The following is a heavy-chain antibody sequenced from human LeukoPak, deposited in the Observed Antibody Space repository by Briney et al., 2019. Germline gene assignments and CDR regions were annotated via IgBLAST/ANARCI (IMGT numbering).Heavy chain of an antibody. CDR1: GFTFSSYG. CDR3: AKDNEDY. Sequence: PGRSLRLSCAASGFTFSSYGMHWVRQAPGKGLEWVAIISYDGSNKYYADSVKGRFTISRDNSKNTLYLQMNRLRAEDTAVYYCAKDNEDYWGQGTLVTVSS. CDR2: ISYDGSNK. V-gene: IGHV3-30*18. J-gene: IGHJ4*02. D-gene: IGHD2-8*01.